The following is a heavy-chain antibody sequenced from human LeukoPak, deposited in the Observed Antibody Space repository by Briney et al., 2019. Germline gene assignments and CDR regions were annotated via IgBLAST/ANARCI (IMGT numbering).Heavy chain of an antibody. D-gene: IGHD2-8*01. CDR3: ARASCTNGVCHLIYYYYYYMDV. CDR1: GFTFSSYG. V-gene: IGHV3-21*01. J-gene: IGHJ6*03. CDR2: ISSSSSYI. Sequence: PGGSLRLSCAASGFTFSSYGMHWVRQAPGKGLEWVSSISSSSSYIYYADSVKGRFTISRDNAKNSLYLQMNSLRAEDTAVYYCARASCTNGVCHLIYYYYYYMDVWGKGTTVTVSS.